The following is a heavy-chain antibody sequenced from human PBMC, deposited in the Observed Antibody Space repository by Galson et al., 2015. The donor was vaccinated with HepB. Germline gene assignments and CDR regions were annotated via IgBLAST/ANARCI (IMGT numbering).Heavy chain of an antibody. V-gene: IGHV1-2*06. CDR2: INPNTGAT. D-gene: IGHD3/OR15-3a*01. CDR3: FRPWGWKTDNINEDFLDV. CDR1: GYTFTDYY. J-gene: IGHJ4*01. Sequence: QSGAEVKKPGESLKISCKASGYTFTDYYIHWVRQAPGQGLEWMGRINPNTGATNCVEKFQGRVTMTRDTSISTVYMELTSLTSDDTAVFYCFRPWGWKTDNINEDFLDVWGHGTLVTVSS.